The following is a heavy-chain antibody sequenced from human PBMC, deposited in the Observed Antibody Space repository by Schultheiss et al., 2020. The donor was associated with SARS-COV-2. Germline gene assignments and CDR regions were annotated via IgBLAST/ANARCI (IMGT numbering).Heavy chain of an antibody. V-gene: IGHV3-30-3*01. J-gene: IGHJ4*02. CDR1: GFSFSSYA. CDR3: ARAMGATTWDFDY. D-gene: IGHD1-26*01. Sequence: GGSLRLSCVASGFSFSSYAMHWVRQAPGKGLEWVAIISYDGSNKYYADSVKGRFTISRDNSKNTLYLQMNSLRAEDTAVYYCARAMGATTWDFDYWGQGTLVTVSS. CDR2: ISYDGSNK.